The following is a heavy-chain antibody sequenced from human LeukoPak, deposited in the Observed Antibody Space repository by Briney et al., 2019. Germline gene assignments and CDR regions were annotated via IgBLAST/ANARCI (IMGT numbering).Heavy chain of an antibody. CDR3: ARVYGDYGLDY. CDR2: MNPNSGNT. D-gene: IGHD4-17*01. J-gene: IGHJ4*02. V-gene: IGHV1-8*03. CDR1: GYTFTSYD. Sequence: ASVKVSCNASGYTFTSYDINWVRQATGQGLEWMGWMNPNSGNTGYAQKFQGRVTITRNTSISTAYMELSSLRSEDTAVYYCARVYGDYGLDYWGQGTLVTVSS.